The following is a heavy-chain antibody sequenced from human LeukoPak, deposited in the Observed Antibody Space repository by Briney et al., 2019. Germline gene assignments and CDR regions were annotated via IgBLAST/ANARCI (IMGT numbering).Heavy chain of an antibody. V-gene: IGHV4-59*01. D-gene: IGHD5-12*01. CDR1: GGSISSYY. CDR2: IYYSGST. J-gene: IGHJ4*02. Sequence: SETLSLTCTVSGGSISSYYWSWIRQPPGKGLEWIGYIYYSGSTNYNPSLKSRVTISVDTSKNQFSLKLSSVTAADTAVYHCARALGGYSGYGYAYWGQGTLVTVSS. CDR3: ARALGGYSGYGYAY.